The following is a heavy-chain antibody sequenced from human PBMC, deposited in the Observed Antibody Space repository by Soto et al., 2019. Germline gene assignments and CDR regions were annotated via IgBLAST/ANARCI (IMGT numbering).Heavy chain of an antibody. V-gene: IGHV4-59*08. D-gene: IGHD1-26*01. CDR3: ARQGGWFNP. CDR2: IYYSGST. CDR1: GGSIRSYY. Sequence: QVQLQESGPGLVKPSETLSLTCTVSGGSIRSYYWSWIRQPPGKGLEWIGSIYYSGSTNYKPSLKSGFTISVDTSKNPFSLKLTSVTAADTAVYYCARQGGWFNPWSQGTLVTVSS. J-gene: IGHJ5*02.